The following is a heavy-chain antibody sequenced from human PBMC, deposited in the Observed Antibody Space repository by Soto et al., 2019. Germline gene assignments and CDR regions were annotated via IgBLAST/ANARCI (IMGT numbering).Heavy chain of an antibody. J-gene: IGHJ6*02. CDR1: GYTFTSYD. V-gene: IGHV1-8*01. D-gene: IGHD2-2*02. CDR3: ASVRYCDSSTCYRPHYYYYDAMDV. CDR2: MNPNGGNT. Sequence: QVQLVQSGAEVKKPGASVKVSCKTSGYTFTSYDINWVRQATGQGLEWMGWMNPNGGNTDYAQKFQDRVTLTRNTSINTDYMKLSSLRSEDTAVYYCASVRYCDSSTCYRPHYYYYDAMDVWGQGTTVTVSS.